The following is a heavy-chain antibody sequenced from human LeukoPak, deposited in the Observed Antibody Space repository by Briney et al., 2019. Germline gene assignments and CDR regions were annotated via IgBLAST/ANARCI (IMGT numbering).Heavy chain of an antibody. CDR3: TSAPAGYDYYYYMDV. CDR1: GFPFGDYA. CDR2: IRSKAYGGTT. D-gene: IGHD6-13*01. Sequence: GGSLRLSCKASGFPFGDYAMSWFRQAPGKGLEWVGFIRSKAYGGTTEYAASVKGRFTISRDDSKSINYLQMNSLKTEDTAVYYATSAPAGYDYYYYMDVWGKGTTVTVSS. J-gene: IGHJ6*03. V-gene: IGHV3-49*03.